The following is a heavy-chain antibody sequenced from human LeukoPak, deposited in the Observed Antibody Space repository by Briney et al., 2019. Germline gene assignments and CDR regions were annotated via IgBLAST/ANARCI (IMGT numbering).Heavy chain of an antibody. Sequence: PGGSLRLSCAPAGLAFSDYWMSWVHQAPGEGLEWVSGICASGRCTFYAAPVRGRFTVSRDNSKNSLYLQMNSLRAEDTAVYYCAKYINVPGTQLLGDYWGQGALVTVSS. CDR1: GLAFSDYW. J-gene: IGHJ4*02. D-gene: IGHD1-1*01. CDR3: AKYINVPGTQLLGDY. CDR2: ICASGRCT. V-gene: IGHV3-23*01.